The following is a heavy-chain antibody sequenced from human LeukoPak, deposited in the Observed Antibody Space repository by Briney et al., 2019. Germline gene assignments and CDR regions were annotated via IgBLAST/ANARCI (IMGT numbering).Heavy chain of an antibody. D-gene: IGHD6-19*01. J-gene: IGHJ4*02. CDR3: ANVPVLGIAVAERDGYFDY. CDR2: ISYDGSNK. Sequence: GRSLRLSCAASGFTFSSYGMHWVRQAPGKGLEWVAVISYDGSNKYYADSVKGRFTISRDNSKNTLYLQMNSLRAEDTAVYYCANVPVLGIAVAERDGYFDYWGQGTLVTVSS. V-gene: IGHV3-30*18. CDR1: GFTFSSYG.